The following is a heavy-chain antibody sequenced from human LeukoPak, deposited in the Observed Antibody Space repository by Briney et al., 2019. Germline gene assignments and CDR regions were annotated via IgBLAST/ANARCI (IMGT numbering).Heavy chain of an antibody. CDR2: ISYDGSYT. CDR3: ERDHSAMPSY. Sequence: GRSLRLSCAASGFTFSSYNFHWLRQAPGKGLEWLTVISYDGSYTSYGASVKGRFTVSRDNSQNTLYLQMNGLRAEDTALYYCERDHSAMPSYWGQGTLVTVSS. D-gene: IGHD2-2*01. CDR1: GFTFSSYN. V-gene: IGHV3-30*03. J-gene: IGHJ4*02.